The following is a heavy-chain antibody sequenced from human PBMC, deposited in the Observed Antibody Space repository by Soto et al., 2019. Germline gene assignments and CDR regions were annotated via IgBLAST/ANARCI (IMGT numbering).Heavy chain of an antibody. V-gene: IGHV4-31*03. Sequence: QVQLQESGPGLVKPSQTLSLTCTVSGGSISSGGDYWSWIRQHPGKGLEWIGYIYYSGSTYYNPSLKSRVTLSVDTSKNQFSLKLSSVTAADKAVYYCERATPYYYYGMDVWGQGTTVTVSS. CDR3: ERATPYYYYGMDV. D-gene: IGHD2-15*01. CDR2: IYYSGST. CDR1: GGSISSGGDY. J-gene: IGHJ6*02.